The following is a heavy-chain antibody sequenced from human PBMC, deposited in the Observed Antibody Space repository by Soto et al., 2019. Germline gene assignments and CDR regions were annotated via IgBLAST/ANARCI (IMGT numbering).Heavy chain of an antibody. J-gene: IGHJ6*03. V-gene: IGHV4-34*01. Sequence: PSETLSLTCAVYEGAFSGYYWSWIRQPPGKGLEWIGEINHSGSTNYNPSLKSRVTISVDTSKNQFSLKLSSVTAADTAVYYCARGGCSSTSCYAGYYYYMDVWGKGTTVTVSS. D-gene: IGHD2-2*01. CDR2: INHSGST. CDR3: ARGGCSSTSCYAGYYYYMDV. CDR1: EGAFSGYY.